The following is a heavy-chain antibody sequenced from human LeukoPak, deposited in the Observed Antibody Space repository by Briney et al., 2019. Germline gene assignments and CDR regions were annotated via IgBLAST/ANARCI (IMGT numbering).Heavy chain of an antibody. CDR2: IYYSGST. J-gene: IGHJ4*02. CDR1: GDSITSFY. D-gene: IGHD6-19*01. Sequence: PSETLSLTCTVSGDSITSFYLSWIRQPPGKGLEWIGYIYYSGSTNYNPSLKSRVTISVDTSKNQFSLKLSSVTAADTAVYYCARVGSGWYYFDYWGQGTLVTVSS. CDR3: ARVGSGWYYFDY. V-gene: IGHV4-59*01.